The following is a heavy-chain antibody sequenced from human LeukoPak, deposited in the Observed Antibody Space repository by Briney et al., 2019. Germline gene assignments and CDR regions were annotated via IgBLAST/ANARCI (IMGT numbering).Heavy chain of an antibody. Sequence: GGSLRLSWAPSAFTFSSYAMSWVRQAPGKGLEWVSGISGSGGSTYHADSGRGRFTISRDTSKNSLYLQMNRLRAEEPAVYYCAELVSIKCVGPWGKGTMVTVSS. CDR2: ISGSGGST. CDR1: AFTFSSYA. D-gene: IGHD3-10*01. V-gene: IGHV3-23*01. J-gene: IGHJ5*02. CDR3: AELVSIKCVGP.